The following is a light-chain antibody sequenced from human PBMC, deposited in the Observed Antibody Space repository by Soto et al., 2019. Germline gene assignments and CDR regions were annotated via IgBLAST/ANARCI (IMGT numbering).Light chain of an antibody. Sequence: EIVMTQSPATLSVCPGERATLSCRASQSVSRNVAWYQQKPGQAPRLLIHDASTRATGISVRFSGSGSGTEFTLTISSLQSEDFAVYYCQQYNNWLWTFGQGTKVGIK. CDR3: QQYNNWLWT. V-gene: IGKV3-15*01. J-gene: IGKJ1*01. CDR2: DAS. CDR1: QSVSRN.